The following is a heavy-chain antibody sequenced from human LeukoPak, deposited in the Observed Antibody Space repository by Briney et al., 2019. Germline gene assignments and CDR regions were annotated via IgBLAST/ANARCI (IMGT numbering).Heavy chain of an antibody. J-gene: IGHJ2*01. D-gene: IGHD3-16*01. Sequence: PSETLSLTCTVSGGSIRSYHWSWIRQPAGKGPEWVGLIYTSGNTKYNSSLKSRVSMSVDTSKNQFSLKLRSVTAADTAVYFCASLGSGRFFDLWGRGTLVTVSP. V-gene: IGHV4-4*07. CDR3: ASLGSGRFFDL. CDR2: IYTSGNT. CDR1: GGSIRSYH.